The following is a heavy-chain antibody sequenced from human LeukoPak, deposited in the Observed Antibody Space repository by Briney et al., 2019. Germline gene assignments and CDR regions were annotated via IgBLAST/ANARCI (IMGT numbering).Heavy chain of an antibody. D-gene: IGHD6-19*01. J-gene: IGHJ4*02. CDR1: GFTFSVFG. CDR2: FDDTGGTT. CDR3: AKGAGYRSSGWYFDH. V-gene: IGHV3-23*01. Sequence: GGSLRLSCAASGFTFSVFGMSWVRQAPGKGLEWVSDFDDTGGTTYYADSVKGRSTISRGNSKNTLYLQVNSLRAEDTAVYYCAKGAGYRSSGWYFDHWGQGTLVTVSS.